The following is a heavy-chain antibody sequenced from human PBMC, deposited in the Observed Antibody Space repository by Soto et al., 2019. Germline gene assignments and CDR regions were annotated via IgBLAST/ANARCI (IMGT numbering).Heavy chain of an antibody. Sequence: GWSLRLSCAASGFTISSYGMNGVRQAPGKGLEWVAVISYDGSNKYYADSVKGRFTISRDNSKNTLYLQMNSLRAEDTAVYYCAKDRDIVVVVAAFDYWGQGTLATVSS. V-gene: IGHV3-30*18. CDR2: ISYDGSNK. D-gene: IGHD2-15*01. CDR3: AKDRDIVVVVAAFDY. J-gene: IGHJ4*02. CDR1: GFTISSYG.